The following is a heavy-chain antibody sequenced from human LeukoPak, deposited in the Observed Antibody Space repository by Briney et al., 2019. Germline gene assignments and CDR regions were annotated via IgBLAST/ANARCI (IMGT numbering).Heavy chain of an antibody. CDR3: STLTVASSFDY. CDR2: ISSSGGTR. D-gene: IGHD6-19*01. V-gene: IGHV3-48*03. CDR1: GFASSVYE. J-gene: IGHJ4*02. Sequence: GGSLRLSCAASGFASSVYEMYWVRQAPGKGLEWISYISSSGGTRYYADSVKGRFTISRDNARNSLSLQMNSLRAEDTAVYYCSTLTVASSFDYWGQGALVTVSS.